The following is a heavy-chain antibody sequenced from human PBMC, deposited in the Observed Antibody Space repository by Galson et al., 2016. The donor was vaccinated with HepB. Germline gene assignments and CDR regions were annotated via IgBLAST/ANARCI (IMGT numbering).Heavy chain of an antibody. D-gene: IGHD4-17*01. J-gene: IGHJ5*02. CDR3: ARSGEPS. V-gene: IGHV3-7*01. CDR2: INQEGIEK. Sequence: SLRLPCATSGFTFSSYWMTRARQAPGKGLEWVANINQEGIEKYYVGSVEGRFTISRDNAKKSLYLQMDSLRAEDTAVYYCARSGEPSWGQGTLVTVSS. CDR1: GFTFSSYW.